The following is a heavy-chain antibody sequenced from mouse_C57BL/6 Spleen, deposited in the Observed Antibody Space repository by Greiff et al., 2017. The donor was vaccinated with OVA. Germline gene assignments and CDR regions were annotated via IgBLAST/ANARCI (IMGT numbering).Heavy chain of an antibody. CDR1: GYTFTDYY. Sequence: EVQLQQSGPELVKPGASVKISCKASGYTFTDYYMNWVKQSHGKSLEWIGDINPNNGGTSYNQKFKGKATLTVDKSSSTAYMELRSLTSEDSAVYYCAGRRAIYDGYCDAMDYWGQGTSVTVSS. V-gene: IGHV1-26*01. CDR2: INPNNGGT. J-gene: IGHJ4*01. CDR3: AGRRAIYDGYCDAMDY. D-gene: IGHD2-3*01.